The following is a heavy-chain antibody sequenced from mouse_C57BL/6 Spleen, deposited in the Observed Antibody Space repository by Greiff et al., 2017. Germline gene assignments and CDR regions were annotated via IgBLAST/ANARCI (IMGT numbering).Heavy chain of an antibody. CDR2: IDPETGGT. D-gene: IGHD3-2*02. CDR1: GYTFTDYE. V-gene: IGHV1-15*01. CDR3: TRPTAQAYYFDD. J-gene: IGHJ2*01. Sequence: QVQLQQSGAELVRPGASVTLSCKASGYTFTDYEMHWVKQTPVHGLEWIGAIDPETGGTAYNQKFKGKAILTADKSSSTAYMELRSLTSEDSAVYYCTRPTAQAYYFDDWGKGTTLTVSS.